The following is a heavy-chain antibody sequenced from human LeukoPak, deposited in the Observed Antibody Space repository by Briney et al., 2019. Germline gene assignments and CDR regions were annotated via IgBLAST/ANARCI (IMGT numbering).Heavy chain of an antibody. J-gene: IGHJ4*02. D-gene: IGHD6-13*01. CDR3: AKDRETTPSGTFDH. Sequence: GGSLRLSCAASGFSFSSYGMHWVRQAPGKGLEWVAVISDDGKNKYYADSVKGRFTISRDTPRNTVHLQMNSLRGEDTAEYFCAKDRETTPSGTFDHWGQGTLVTVSS. CDR1: GFSFSSYG. CDR2: ISDDGKNK. V-gene: IGHV3-30*18.